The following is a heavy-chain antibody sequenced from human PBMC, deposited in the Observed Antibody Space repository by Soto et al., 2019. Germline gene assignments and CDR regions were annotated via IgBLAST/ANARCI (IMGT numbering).Heavy chain of an antibody. CDR3: ARDWYYYDSRNRGYYYGTDV. D-gene: IGHD3-22*01. CDR1: GGSISSYY. J-gene: IGHJ6*02. CDR2: IYYSGST. Sequence: PSETLSLTCTVSGGSISSYYWSWIRQPPGKGLEWIGYIYYSGSTNYNPSLKSRVTISVDTSKNQFSLKLSSVTAADTAVYYCARDWYYYDSRNRGYYYGTDVWGQGTTVTGSS. V-gene: IGHV4-59*01.